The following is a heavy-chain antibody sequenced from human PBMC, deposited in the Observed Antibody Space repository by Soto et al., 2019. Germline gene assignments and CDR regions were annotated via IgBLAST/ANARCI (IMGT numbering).Heavy chain of an antibody. CDR3: ATKGFDFDEQRFDP. CDR1: GGSISTSKW. D-gene: IGHD1-1*01. CDR2: IYHSGST. Sequence: SETLSLTCDVSGGSISTSKWRSWVRQPPGKGLEWIGEIYHSGSTNYNPSLKSRVTISVDKSNNQFSLKLSSVTAADTAVYYCATKGFDFDEQRFDPWGQGTLVTVS. V-gene: IGHV4-4*02. J-gene: IGHJ5*02.